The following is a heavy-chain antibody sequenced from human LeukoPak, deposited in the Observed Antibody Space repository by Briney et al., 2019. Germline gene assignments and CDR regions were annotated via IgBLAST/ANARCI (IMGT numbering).Heavy chain of an antibody. CDR1: GGTFSSYA. V-gene: IGHV1-46*01. CDR3: AKTIAVPPFYYFDC. Sequence: ASVKVSCKASGGTFSSYAISWVRQAPGQGLEWMGIINPSGGGTSYAQKFQGRVTMTRDTSTSTVYMELSSLRSEDTAVYYCAKTIAVPPFYYFDCWGQGSLVTVSS. D-gene: IGHD6-19*01. CDR2: INPSGGGT. J-gene: IGHJ4*02.